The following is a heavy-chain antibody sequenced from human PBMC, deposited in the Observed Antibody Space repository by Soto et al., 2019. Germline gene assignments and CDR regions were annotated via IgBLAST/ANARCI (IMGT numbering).Heavy chain of an antibody. CDR3: ARDKSSGYCSGGSCYSPSFDY. Sequence: EVQLVESGGGLVQPGGSLRLSCAASGFTFSSYAMHWVRQAPGKGLEYVSAISSNGGSTYYANSVKGRFTISRDNSKNTLYLQMGSLRAEGMAVYYCARDKSSGYCSGGSCYSPSFDYWGQGTLVTVSS. CDR1: GFTFSSYA. CDR2: ISSNGGST. D-gene: IGHD2-15*01. V-gene: IGHV3-64*01. J-gene: IGHJ4*02.